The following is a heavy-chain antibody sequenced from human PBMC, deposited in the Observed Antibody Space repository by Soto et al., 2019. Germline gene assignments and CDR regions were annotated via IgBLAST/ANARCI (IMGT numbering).Heavy chain of an antibody. Sequence: SETLSLTCVVSGDSVTSGGFSWSWIRQPPGKGLEWLGYVFHSGTTHYNPSLEGRVTISLDRSTNQISLRLTSVTAADTAVYFRARVLNWFDPWGEGRPVTDSS. CDR1: GDSVTSGGFS. J-gene: IGHJ5*02. CDR2: VFHSGTT. CDR3: ARVLNWFDP. V-gene: IGHV4-30-2*01.